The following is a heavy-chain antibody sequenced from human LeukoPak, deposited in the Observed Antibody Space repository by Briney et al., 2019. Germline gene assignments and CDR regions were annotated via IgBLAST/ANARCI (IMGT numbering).Heavy chain of an antibody. CDR1: GYTFTSNY. J-gene: IGHJ5*02. Sequence: ASVKVSCKASGYTFTSNYIHWVRQAPGQGLEWMGMIYPRDGSTSYAQKSQGRVTVTRDTSTSTVHMELSGLRSEDTAVYYCAKDLRVLRFLEWLGGDSFDPWGQGTLVTVSS. D-gene: IGHD3-3*01. CDR3: AKDLRVLRFLEWLGGDSFDP. CDR2: IYPRDGST. V-gene: IGHV1-46*01.